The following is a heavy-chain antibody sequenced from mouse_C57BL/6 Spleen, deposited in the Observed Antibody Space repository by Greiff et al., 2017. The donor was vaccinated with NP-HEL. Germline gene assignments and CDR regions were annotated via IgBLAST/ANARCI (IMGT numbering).Heavy chain of an antibody. CDR1: GYAFSSYW. Sequence: VQLQQSGAELVKPGASVKISCKASGYAFSSYWMNWVKQRPGHGLEWIGEILPGSGSTNYNEKFKGKATFTADTSSNTAYMQLSSLTTEDSAIYYCARRDYYDWVDYWGQGTTLTVSS. CDR3: ARRDYYDWVDY. CDR2: ILPGSGST. V-gene: IGHV1-9*01. D-gene: IGHD1-1*01. J-gene: IGHJ2*01.